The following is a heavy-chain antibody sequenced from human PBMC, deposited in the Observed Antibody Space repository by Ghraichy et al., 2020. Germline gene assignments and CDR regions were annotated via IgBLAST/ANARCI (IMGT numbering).Heavy chain of an antibody. CDR3: ARLGYCSSTSCSIYYYYYMDV. CDR2: IYYSGST. CDR1: GGSISSGGYY. V-gene: IGHV4-31*03. Sequence: SETLSLTCTVSGGSISSGGYYWSWIRQHPGKGLEWIGYIYYSGSTYYNPSLKSRVTISVDTSKNQFSLKLSSVTAADTAVYYCARLGYCSSTSCSIYYYYYMDVWGKGTTVTVSS. D-gene: IGHD2-2*01. J-gene: IGHJ6*03.